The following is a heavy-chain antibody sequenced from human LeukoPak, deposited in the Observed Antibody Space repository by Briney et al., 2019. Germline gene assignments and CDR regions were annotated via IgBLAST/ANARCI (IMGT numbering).Heavy chain of an antibody. CDR1: GFSFSNYG. D-gene: IGHD2-15*01. J-gene: IGHJ6*02. CDR3: AEDDWYCSGGDCPSSSYAMEV. Sequence: GGSLRLSCAASGFSFSNYGMHWARQAPGKGLEWVSFIRYDGSNKYYADSVKGQFTISRDNSKNTVYLQLNSLRAEDTAVYFCAEDDWYCSGGDCPSSSYAMEVWGQGTTVTVSS. V-gene: IGHV3-30*02. CDR2: IRYDGSNK.